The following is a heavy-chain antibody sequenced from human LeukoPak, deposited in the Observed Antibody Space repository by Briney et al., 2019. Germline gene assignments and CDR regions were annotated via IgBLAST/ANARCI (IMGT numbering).Heavy chain of an antibody. Sequence: GGSLRLSCAASGFTFSSYWMSWVRQAPGKGLEWVANIKQDGSEKYYVDSVKGRFTISRGNAKNSLYLQMNSLRAEDTAVYYCARESYYYYMDVWGKGTTVTVSS. V-gene: IGHV3-7*01. CDR3: ARESYYYYMDV. CDR1: GFTFSSYW. CDR2: IKQDGSEK. J-gene: IGHJ6*03.